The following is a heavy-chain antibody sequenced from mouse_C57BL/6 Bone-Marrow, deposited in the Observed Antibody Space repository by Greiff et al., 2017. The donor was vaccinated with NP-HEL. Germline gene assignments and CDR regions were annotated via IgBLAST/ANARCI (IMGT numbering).Heavy chain of an antibody. CDR1: GYTFTSYW. CDR3: ARSRGGDEVYAMDY. D-gene: IGHD3-3*01. V-gene: IGHV1-64*01. CDR2: IHPNSGST. J-gene: IGHJ4*01. Sequence: QVQLQQPGAELVKPGASVKLSCKASGYTFTSYWMHWVKQRPGQGLEWIGMIHPNSGSTNYNEKFKSKATLTVDKSSSTAYMQLSSLTSEDSAVYYCARSRGGDEVYAMDYWGQGTSVTVSS.